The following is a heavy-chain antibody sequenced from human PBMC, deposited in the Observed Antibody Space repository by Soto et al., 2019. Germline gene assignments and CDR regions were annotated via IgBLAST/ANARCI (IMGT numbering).Heavy chain of an antibody. Sequence: EVQLVESGGGLVQPGGSLRLSCAASGYSLSTYWMHWVRQIPGQGLTWVSRIGPDGSSATYADSVKGRFTISRDNANNAVYLQMNSLRAEDTGVYYCASEPSGYDHGEESYHGVEVWGQGPTVTVSS. CDR2: IGPDGSSA. CDR3: ASEPSGYDHGEESYHGVEV. V-gene: IGHV3-74*03. J-gene: IGHJ6*02. D-gene: IGHD5-12*01. CDR1: GYSLSTYW.